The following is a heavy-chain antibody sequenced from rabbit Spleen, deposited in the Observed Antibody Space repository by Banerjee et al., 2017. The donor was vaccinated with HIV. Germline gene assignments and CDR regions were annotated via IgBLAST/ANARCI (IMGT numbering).Heavy chain of an antibody. CDR1: GVSFSSYY. D-gene: IGHD1-1*01. CDR3: ARDLTDVIGWNFGW. CDR2: IDPVFGIT. V-gene: IGHV1S7*01. Sequence: QLEESGGDLVKPGASLTLTCIASGVSFSSYYMNWVRQAPGKGLEWIGYIDPVFGITYYANWVNGRFSISRENAQNTVLLQMTSLTAADTATYFCARDLTDVIGWNFGWWGQGTLVTVS. J-gene: IGHJ4*01.